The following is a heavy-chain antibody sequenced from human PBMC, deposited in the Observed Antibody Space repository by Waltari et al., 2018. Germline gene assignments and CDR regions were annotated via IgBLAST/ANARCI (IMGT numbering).Heavy chain of an antibody. Sequence: DVQVVESGGGLVKPGGSLRLSCAVSGFTFSNARMSWVRQAQGKGREWFGRIKSKTYGWTTDSSATVKGRFTISRDDSKNTLYLQMNSLKTEDTAVYYCATGALRFSAPLDVWGQGTTVTVSS. CDR2: IKSKTYGWTT. CDR1: GFTFSNAR. CDR3: ATGALRFSAPLDV. D-gene: IGHD3-3*01. V-gene: IGHV3-15*01. J-gene: IGHJ6*02.